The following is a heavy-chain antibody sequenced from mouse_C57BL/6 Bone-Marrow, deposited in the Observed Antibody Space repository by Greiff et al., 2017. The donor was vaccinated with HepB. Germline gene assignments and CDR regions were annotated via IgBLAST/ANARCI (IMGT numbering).Heavy chain of an antibody. CDR3: ARDQGSPYYFDY. J-gene: IGHJ2*01. V-gene: IGHV3-6*01. CDR2: ISYDGSN. CDR1: GYSITSGYY. Sequence: EVQRVESGPGLVKPSQSLSLTCSVTGYSITSGYYWNWIRQFPGNKLEWMGYISYDGSNNYNPSLKNRISITRDTSKNQFFLKLNSVTTEDTATYYCARDQGSPYYFDYWGQGTTLTVSS. D-gene: IGHD1-1*02.